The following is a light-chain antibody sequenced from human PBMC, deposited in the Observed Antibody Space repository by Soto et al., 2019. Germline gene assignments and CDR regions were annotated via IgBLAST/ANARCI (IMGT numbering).Light chain of an antibody. CDR1: SSDVGSYNL. CDR3: CSYAGSSTLL. V-gene: IGLV2-23*03. J-gene: IGLJ2*01. CDR2: EGS. Sequence: QSALTQPASVSGSPGQSITISCTGTSSDVGSYNLVSWYQQHLGKAPKLMIYEGSKRPSGVSNRFSGSKSGNTASLTISGLQAEDESDYYCCSYAGSSTLLFGGGTKLTVL.